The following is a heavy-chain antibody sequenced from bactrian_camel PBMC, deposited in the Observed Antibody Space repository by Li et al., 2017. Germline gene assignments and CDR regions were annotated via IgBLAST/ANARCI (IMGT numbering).Heavy chain of an antibody. V-gene: IGHV3S53*01. CDR1: GYTHAIYC. J-gene: IGHJ6*01. CDR3: VTRGDDLRDGADFGY. D-gene: IGHD2*01. Sequence: HVQLVESGGGSVQAGGSLRLSCAASGYTHAIYCMAWFRQAPGREREEVAAIDSDGGTSYADSVQGRFTISQDNAKNTLSLQLNSLKTEDTARYYCVTRGDDLRDGADFGYWGQGTQVTVS. CDR2: IDSDGGT.